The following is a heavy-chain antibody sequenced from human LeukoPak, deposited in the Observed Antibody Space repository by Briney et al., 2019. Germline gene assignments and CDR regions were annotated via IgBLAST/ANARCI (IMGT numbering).Heavy chain of an antibody. Sequence: GGSLRLSCAASGLTGSHNYVSWVRQAPGKGLEWVSAIHTSGDTCYADSVKGRFTISRDTSKNILYLQINSLRVEDTAVYYCIVFGDSNHWGQGTLVTVSS. J-gene: IGHJ5*02. CDR1: GLTGSHNY. V-gene: IGHV3-53*01. CDR2: IHTSGDT. D-gene: IGHD4-17*01. CDR3: IVFGDSNH.